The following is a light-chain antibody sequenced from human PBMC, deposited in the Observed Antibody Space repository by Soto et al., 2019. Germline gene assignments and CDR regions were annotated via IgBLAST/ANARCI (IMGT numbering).Light chain of an antibody. Sequence: DIQMTQSPSTLSASVGDRVTITCRASQSISIWLAWYQQKPGKAPKLLIYKASTLKSGVPSRFSGSGSGTEFTLTTSSLQPDDFATYYCQHYNSYSEAFGQGTKVDIK. CDR3: QHYNSYSEA. J-gene: IGKJ1*01. V-gene: IGKV1-5*03. CDR2: KAS. CDR1: QSISIW.